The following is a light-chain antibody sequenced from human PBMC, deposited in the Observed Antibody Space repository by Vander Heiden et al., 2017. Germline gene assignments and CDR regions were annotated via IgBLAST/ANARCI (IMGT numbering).Light chain of an antibody. CDR3: QQYYSTPRT. V-gene: IGKV4-1*01. Sequence: DIVMTQSPDSLAVALGERATINCKSSQSVLYSSNNKNSVAWYQQKPGQPPKLLIYCASTRETGVPDRFSGSGSGTDFTLTISSLQAEDVAVYYCQQYYSTPRTFGQGTKVEIK. CDR2: CAS. J-gene: IGKJ1*01. CDR1: QSVLYSSNNKNS.